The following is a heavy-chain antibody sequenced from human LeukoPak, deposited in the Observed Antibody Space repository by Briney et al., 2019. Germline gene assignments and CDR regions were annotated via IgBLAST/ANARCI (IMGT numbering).Heavy chain of an antibody. CDR3: AKDSMATANFPDY. V-gene: IGHV3-9*01. J-gene: IGHJ4*02. Sequence: GGSLRLSCAASGFTFDDYAMHWVRQAPGKGLEWVSGISWNSGSIGYADSVKGRFTISRDNAKNSLYLQMNSLRAEDTALYYCAKDSMATANFPDYWGQGTLVTVSS. CDR2: ISWNSGSI. CDR1: GFTFDDYA. D-gene: IGHD5-24*01.